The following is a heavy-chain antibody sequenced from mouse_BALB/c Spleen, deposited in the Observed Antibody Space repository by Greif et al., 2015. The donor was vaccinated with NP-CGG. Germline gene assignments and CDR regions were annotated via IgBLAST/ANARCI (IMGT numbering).Heavy chain of an antibody. CDR2: IYPGDGDT. Sequence: VQLQQSGAELARPGASVKLSCKASGYTFTSYWMQWVKQRPGQGLEWIGAIYPGDGDTRYTQKFKGKTTLTADKSSSTAYMQLSSLASEDSAVYYCARRDYYRFLFDYWGQGTTLTVSS. CDR3: ARRDYYRFLFDY. CDR1: GYTFTSYW. J-gene: IGHJ2*01. V-gene: IGHV1-87*01. D-gene: IGHD2-14*01.